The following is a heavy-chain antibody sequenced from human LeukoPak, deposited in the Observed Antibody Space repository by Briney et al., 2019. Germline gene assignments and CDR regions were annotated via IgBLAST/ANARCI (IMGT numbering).Heavy chain of an antibody. CDR3: TRGSYDVLTGYSTLGEY. V-gene: IGHV4-39*01. D-gene: IGHD3-9*01. J-gene: IGHJ1*01. CDR1: GGSLSSSSYY. CDR2: IYYSGST. Sequence: SETLSLTCTVSGGSLSSSSYYWGWIRQPPGKGLEWIGNIYYSGSTYYNPSLKSRLTISVDTSQRQFSLRLSSVTAADTALYYCTRGSYDVLTGYSTLGEYWGQGTLVTVSS.